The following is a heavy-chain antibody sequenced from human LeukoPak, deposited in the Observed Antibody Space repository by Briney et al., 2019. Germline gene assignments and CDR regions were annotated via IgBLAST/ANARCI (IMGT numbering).Heavy chain of an antibody. Sequence: AGGSLRLSCAVSGFTFSSCDNSWVRQAPGEGMEWVSAISGSGGSTYSADSVKGRFTHSRDNSKNTLYLQMNSLRAGDTAGDYCAKELSGSPDYWGEGTLVTVSP. J-gene: IGHJ4*02. CDR1: GFTFSSCD. CDR2: ISGSGGST. V-gene: IGHV3-23*01. CDR3: AKELSGSPDY. D-gene: IGHD1-26*01.